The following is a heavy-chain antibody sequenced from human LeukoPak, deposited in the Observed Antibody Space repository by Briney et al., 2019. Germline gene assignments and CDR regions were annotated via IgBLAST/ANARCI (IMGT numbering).Heavy chain of an antibody. CDR3: ASSGYYDSSVRGY. V-gene: IGHV4-4*07. Sequence: SESLSLTCTVSGGSISSYYWSWIRQPAGKGLEWIGRIYTSGSTNYNPSLKSRVTISVDKSKNQFSLKLSSVTAADTAVYYCASSGYYDSSVRGYWGQGTLVTVSS. D-gene: IGHD3-22*01. J-gene: IGHJ4*02. CDR2: IYTSGST. CDR1: GGSISSYY.